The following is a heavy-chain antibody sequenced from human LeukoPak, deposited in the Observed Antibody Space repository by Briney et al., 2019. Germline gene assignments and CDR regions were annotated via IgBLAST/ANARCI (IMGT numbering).Heavy chain of an antibody. D-gene: IGHD3-16*01. CDR1: GFTFENYG. J-gene: IGHJ4*02. V-gene: IGHV3-20*04. Sequence: PGGSLRLSCEGSGFTFENYGMSWVRQAPGKGLEWISTINYNGVSTGYPDSVKGRFSIYRDNAKKSLYLQMNSLGAEDTALYYCAKEGESFYFDSWGQGTLVTVSS. CDR2: INYNGVST. CDR3: AKEGESFYFDS.